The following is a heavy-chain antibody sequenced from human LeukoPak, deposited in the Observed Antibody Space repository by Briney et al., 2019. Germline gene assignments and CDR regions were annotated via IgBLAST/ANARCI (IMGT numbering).Heavy chain of an antibody. CDR1: GFTFSSYG. CDR2: ISYDGSNK. V-gene: IGHV3-30*03. Sequence: GGSLRLSCAASGFTFSSYGMHWVRQAPGKGLEWVAVISYDGSNKYYADSVKGRFTISRDNSKNTLYLQMNSLRAEDTAVYYCARDQGYSSSSDGDYWGQGTLVTVSS. J-gene: IGHJ4*02. D-gene: IGHD6-6*01. CDR3: ARDQGYSSSSDGDY.